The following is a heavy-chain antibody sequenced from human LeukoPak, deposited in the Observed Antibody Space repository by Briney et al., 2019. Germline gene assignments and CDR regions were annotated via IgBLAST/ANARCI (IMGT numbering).Heavy chain of an antibody. CDR2: IYTSGST. J-gene: IGHJ4*02. V-gene: IGHV4-4*09. CDR1: GGSISSYY. CDR3: ARQSDLDIVGTPYFVY. Sequence: SETLSLTCTVSGGSISSYYWSWIRQPPGKGLEWIGYIYTSGSTNYNPSLKSRVTISVHTSKNQFSLKLSSVTAADTAVYYCARQSDLDIVGTPYFVYWGQGTLVTVSS. D-gene: IGHD5-12*01.